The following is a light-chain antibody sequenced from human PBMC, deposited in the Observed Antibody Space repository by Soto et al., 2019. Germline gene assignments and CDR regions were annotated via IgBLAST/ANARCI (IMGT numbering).Light chain of an antibody. CDR3: GAWDDSLSFHV. CDR1: TSNIAKNH. J-gene: IGLJ1*01. Sequence: QSVLTQPPSVSAAPGQKVSISCSGSTSNIAKNHVSWYQRLPGTAPKLLFYDNDKRPSGIPDRFSASKSATSSTLDITGLQTGDEADYLCGAWDDSLSFHVFGTGTKVTVL. CDR2: DND. V-gene: IGLV1-51*01.